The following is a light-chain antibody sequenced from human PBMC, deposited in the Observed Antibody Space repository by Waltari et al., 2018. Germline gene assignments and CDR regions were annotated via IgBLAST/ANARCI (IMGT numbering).Light chain of an antibody. CDR2: EVS. Sequence: QSALTQPPSASGSPGHSVTLSCTGSSSDVGGFTYVSWYQQHPGQAPKLMIYEVSKRPSGVPDRFSGSKSGNTASLTVSGLQAEDEADYYCSSYAGSNNYVFGTGTKVTVL. J-gene: IGLJ1*01. CDR1: SSDVGGFTY. CDR3: SSYAGSNNYV. V-gene: IGLV2-8*01.